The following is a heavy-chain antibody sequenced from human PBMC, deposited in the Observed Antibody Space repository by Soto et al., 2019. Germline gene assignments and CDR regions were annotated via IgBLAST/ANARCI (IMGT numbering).Heavy chain of an antibody. Sequence: PSETLSLACDFSDCSIRRGYAWGWIRQPPGKGPEWIGSVHHSESSYPNPCLESRLTISEATSSNQISLSLRSVTAADTAVYYCAREARWDNHGYFEAWGQRILVLVS. D-gene: IGHD1-26*01. CDR2: VHHSESS. CDR1: DCSIRRGYA. J-gene: IGHJ5*02. V-gene: IGHV4-38-2*02. CDR3: AREARWDNHGYFEA.